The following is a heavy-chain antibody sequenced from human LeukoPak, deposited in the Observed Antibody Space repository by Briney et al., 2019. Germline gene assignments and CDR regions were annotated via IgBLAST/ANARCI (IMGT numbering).Heavy chain of an antibody. CDR2: IYYSGST. D-gene: IGHD6-19*01. J-gene: IGHJ5*02. V-gene: IGHV4-59*01. CDR3: ARAVIAVAGPGGFDP. CDR1: GGSISSYY. Sequence: PSETLSLTCTVSGGSISSYYWSWIRQPPGKGLEWIGYIYYSGSTNYNPSLKSRVTISVDTSKNQFSLKLSSMTAADTAVYYCARAVIAVAGPGGFDPWGQGTLVTVSS.